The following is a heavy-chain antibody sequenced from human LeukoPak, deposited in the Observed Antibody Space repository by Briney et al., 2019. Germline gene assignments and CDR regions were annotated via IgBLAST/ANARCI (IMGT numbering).Heavy chain of an antibody. CDR1: GYTFTGYG. CDR2: ISAYNGDR. CDR3: ARGSYYYMDV. Sequence: ASVKVSCKASGYTFTGYGISWVRQAPGQGLEWMGWISAYNGDRKHAQKLQGRVTMTTDTSTGTAYMELRSLRSEDTAVYYCARGSYYYMDVWGKGTTVTVSS. J-gene: IGHJ6*03. V-gene: IGHV1-18*01.